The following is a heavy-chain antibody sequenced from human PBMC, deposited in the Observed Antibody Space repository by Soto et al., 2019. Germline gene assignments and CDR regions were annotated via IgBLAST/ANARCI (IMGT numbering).Heavy chain of an antibody. CDR2: IKQDGSEK. CDR3: ARDTYAGYCSGGSCSGGGFDY. J-gene: IGHJ4*02. V-gene: IGHV3-7*01. Sequence: GGSLRLSCAASGFTFSSYWMSWVRQAPGKGLEWVANIKQDGSEKYYVDSVKGRLTISRDNAKNSLYLQMNSLRAEDTAVYYCARDTYAGYCSGGSCSGGGFDYWGQGTLVTVSS. CDR1: GFTFSSYW. D-gene: IGHD2-15*01.